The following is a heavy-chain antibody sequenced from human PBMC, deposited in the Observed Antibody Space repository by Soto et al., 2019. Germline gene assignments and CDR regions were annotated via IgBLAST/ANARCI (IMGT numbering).Heavy chain of an antibody. D-gene: IGHD4-17*01. CDR1: GGTFSSYA. J-gene: IGHJ3*02. Sequence: QVQLVQSGAEVKKPGSSVKVSCKASGGTFSSYAISWVRQAPGQGLEWMGGLIPIFGTANYAQKFQGRVTITAEESTSTAYMELSSLRSEDTAVYYCARDPFPPSVTMGSGAFDIWGQGTMVTVSS. V-gene: IGHV1-69*01. CDR2: LIPIFGTA. CDR3: ARDPFPPSVTMGSGAFDI.